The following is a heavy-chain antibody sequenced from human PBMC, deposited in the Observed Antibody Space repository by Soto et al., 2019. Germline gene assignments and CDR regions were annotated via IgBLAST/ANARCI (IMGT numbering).Heavy chain of an antibody. V-gene: IGHV3-30*18. J-gene: IGHJ4*02. CDR2: ISKDGDIK. CDR3: TNWNYPQSD. CDR1: GFTFNTYG. D-gene: IGHD1-7*01. Sequence: PGGSLRLSCAASGFTFNTYGMHWVRQAPGKGLEWVAVISKDGDIKFYADSMKGRFTISRDNSKNTLYLQVNSLRPEDTAVYYCTNWNYPQSDWGQGT.